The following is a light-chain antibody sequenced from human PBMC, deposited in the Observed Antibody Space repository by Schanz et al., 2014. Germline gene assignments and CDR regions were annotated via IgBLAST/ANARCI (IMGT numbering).Light chain of an antibody. CDR2: EGT. Sequence: QSVLTQPASVSGSPGQSITISCTGSSSDVGGYNYVSWYQQHPGKAPKLIIYEGTKRPSGVSNRFSGSKSGNTASLTISGLQAEDEADYYCSSYTGSGTLWVFGGGTKLTVL. V-gene: IGLV2-14*01. J-gene: IGLJ3*02. CDR1: SSDVGGYNY. CDR3: SSYTGSGTLWV.